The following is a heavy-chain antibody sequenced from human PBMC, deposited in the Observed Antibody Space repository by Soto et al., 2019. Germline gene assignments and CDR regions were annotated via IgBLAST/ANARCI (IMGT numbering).Heavy chain of an antibody. J-gene: IGHJ4*02. Sequence: GGSLRLSCAASGFTFSSYSMNWVRQAPGKGLEWVSSISSSSSYIYYADSVKGRFTISRDNAKNSLYLQMNSLRAEDRSLYYWDRKGGGGGWGQGTLVTVSS. D-gene: IGHD3-16*01. CDR2: ISSSSSYI. V-gene: IGHV3-21*01. CDR1: GFTFSSYS. CDR3: DRKGGGGG.